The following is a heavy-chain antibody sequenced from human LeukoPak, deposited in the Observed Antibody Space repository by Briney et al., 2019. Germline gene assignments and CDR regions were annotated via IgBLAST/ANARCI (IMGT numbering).Heavy chain of an antibody. V-gene: IGHV3-7*03. Sequence: GGSLRLSCTASGFSFSGYWMSWVRQAPGKGLEWVANINQDGSAQYYVDSVKGQFTISRDNAKNSLYLQMNSLRAEDTAVYYCAKISNLGVFDYWGQGTLVTVSS. CDR1: GFSFSGYW. D-gene: IGHD3-16*01. J-gene: IGHJ4*02. CDR3: AKISNLGVFDY. CDR2: INQDGSAQ.